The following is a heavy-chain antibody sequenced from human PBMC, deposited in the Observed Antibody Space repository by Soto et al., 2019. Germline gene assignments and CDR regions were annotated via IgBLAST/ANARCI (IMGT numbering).Heavy chain of an antibody. CDR2: IYHSGST. CDR3: ARNIGYSGYDWGFDY. J-gene: IGHJ4*02. CDR1: GGSISSGGYS. V-gene: IGHV4-30-2*01. D-gene: IGHD5-12*01. Sequence: SETLSLTCAVSGGSISSGGYSWSWIRQPPGKGLEWIGYIYHSGSTYYNPSLKSRVTISVDRSKNQFSLKLSSVTAADTAVYYCARNIGYSGYDWGFDYWAQGTLVTVSS.